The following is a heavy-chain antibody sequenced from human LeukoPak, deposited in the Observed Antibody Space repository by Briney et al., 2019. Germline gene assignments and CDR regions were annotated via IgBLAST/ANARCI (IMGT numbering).Heavy chain of an antibody. D-gene: IGHD3-10*01. V-gene: IGHV4-39*07. Sequence: SETLSLTCTVSGGSISSSSYYWGWIRQPPGKGLEWIGSIYYSGSTYYNPSLKSRVTISVDTSKNQFSLKLSSVTAADTAVYYCARDRGLLWFGDGPNWFDPWGQGTLVTVSS. CDR2: IYYSGST. CDR3: ARDRGLLWFGDGPNWFDP. CDR1: GGSISSSSYY. J-gene: IGHJ5*02.